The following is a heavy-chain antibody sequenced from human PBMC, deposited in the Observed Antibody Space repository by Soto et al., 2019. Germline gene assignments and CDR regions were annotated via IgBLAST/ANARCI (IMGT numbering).Heavy chain of an antibody. Sequence: GGSLRLSCAASGFTFSSYSMNWVRQAPGKGLEWVSSISSSSYIYYADSVKGRFTISRDNAKNSLYLQMNSLRAEDTAVYYCARIYGGNSPPNYFDYWGQGTLVTVSS. J-gene: IGHJ4*02. CDR3: ARIYGGNSPPNYFDY. D-gene: IGHD2-21*02. CDR2: ISSSSYI. CDR1: GFTFSSYS. V-gene: IGHV3-21*01.